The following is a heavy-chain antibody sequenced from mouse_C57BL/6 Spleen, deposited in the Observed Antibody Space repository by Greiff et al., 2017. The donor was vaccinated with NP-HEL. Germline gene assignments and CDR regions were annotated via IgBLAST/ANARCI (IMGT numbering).Heavy chain of an antibody. D-gene: IGHD1-1*01. V-gene: IGHV5-17*01. Sequence: EVMLVESGGGLVKPGGSLKLSCAASGFTFSDYGMHWVRQAPEKGLEWVAYISSGSSTIYYADTVKGRFTISRDHAKHTLFLQMTSLRSEDTAMYYCARLGDYYGSSYNYAMDYWGQGTSVTVSS. CDR3: ARLGDYYGSSYNYAMDY. CDR1: GFTFSDYG. CDR2: ISSGSSTI. J-gene: IGHJ4*01.